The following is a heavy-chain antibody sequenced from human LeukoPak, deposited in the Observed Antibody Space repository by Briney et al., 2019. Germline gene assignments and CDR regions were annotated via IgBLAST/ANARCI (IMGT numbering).Heavy chain of an antibody. CDR2: IYYSGSN. D-gene: IGHD5-18*01. V-gene: IGHV4-30-4*01. CDR3: ARVRSYVYYFDY. CDR1: GGSLSSGDNY. Sequence: SETLSLTCTVSGGSLSSGDNYWGWLRQPRGRGREWFRYIYYSGSNYYNPSLESRVTISVDTSKNPFSLELSSVTAADTAVYYCARVRSYVYYFDYWGQGTLVTVSS. J-gene: IGHJ4*02.